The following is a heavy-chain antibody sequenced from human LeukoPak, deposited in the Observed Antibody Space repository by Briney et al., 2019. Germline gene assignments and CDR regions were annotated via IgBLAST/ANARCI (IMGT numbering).Heavy chain of an antibody. CDR1: GGSMSSYH. J-gene: IGHJ5*02. V-gene: IGHV4-59*01. D-gene: IGHD2-21*02. CDR3: AKAMDAIVVVTVIQT. CDR2: IYYSGST. Sequence: SETLSLTCAVSGGSMSSYHWNWIRQPPGKGLEWIAYIYYSGSTNYNPSLESRVTISIDTSKNQFSLKLTSVTAADTAVYYCAKAMDAIVVVTVIQTWGQGTLVTVSS.